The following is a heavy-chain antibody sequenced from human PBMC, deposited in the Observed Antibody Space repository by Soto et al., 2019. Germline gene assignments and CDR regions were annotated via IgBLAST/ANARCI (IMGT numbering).Heavy chain of an antibody. CDR1: GYTFTSYY. CDR3: ARDLLGYCSGGSCYSDYDYTWGSYRPGGVGY. J-gene: IGHJ4*02. CDR2: INPSGGST. Sequence: ASVKVSCKASGYTFTSYYMHWVRQAPGQGLEWMGIINPSGGSTSYAQKFQGRVTMTRDTSTSTVYMELSSLRSEDTAVYYCARDLLGYCSGGSCYSDYDYTWGSYRPGGVGYWGQGTLVTVSS. V-gene: IGHV1-46*03. D-gene: IGHD2-15*01.